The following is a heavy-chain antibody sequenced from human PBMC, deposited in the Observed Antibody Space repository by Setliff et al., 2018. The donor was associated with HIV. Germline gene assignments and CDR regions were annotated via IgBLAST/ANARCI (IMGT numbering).Heavy chain of an antibody. J-gene: IGHJ4*02. V-gene: IGHV4-61*02. Sequence: SETLSLTCTVSGGSISSDNYYWSWIRQPAGKGLEWIGRYYTSGITNYNPSLRSRVSISVDTSKNQFSLRLNSVTAADTALYYCAREERTSWPRVDYWGQGALVTVSS. CDR3: AREERTSWPRVDY. D-gene: IGHD6-13*01. CDR2: YYTSGIT. CDR1: GGSISSDNYY.